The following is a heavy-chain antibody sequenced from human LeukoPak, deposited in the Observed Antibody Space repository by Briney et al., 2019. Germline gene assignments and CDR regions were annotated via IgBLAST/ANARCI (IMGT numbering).Heavy chain of an antibody. D-gene: IGHD6-13*01. V-gene: IGHV4-39*01. Sequence: SETLSLTCTVSGGSISSSSYYWGWIRQPPGKGLGWIGSIYYSGSTYYNPSLKSRVIISVDTSKNQFSLKLSSVTAADTAVYYCASSHRGIDAFDIWGQGTMVTVSS. CDR3: ASSHRGIDAFDI. CDR1: GGSISSSSYY. CDR2: IYYSGST. J-gene: IGHJ3*02.